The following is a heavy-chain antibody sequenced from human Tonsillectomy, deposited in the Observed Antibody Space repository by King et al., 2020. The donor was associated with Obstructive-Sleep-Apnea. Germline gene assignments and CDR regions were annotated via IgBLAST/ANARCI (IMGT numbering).Heavy chain of an antibody. J-gene: IGHJ4*02. CDR2: IYYSGST. D-gene: IGHD3-10*01. CDR3: AGDLVYGSGSYIY. CDR1: GGSISSSSYY. V-gene: IGHV4-39*07. Sequence: QLQESGPGLVKPSETLSLTCTVSGGSISSSSYYWGWIRQPPGKGLEWIGSIYYSGSTYYNPSLKSRVTISVDTSKNQFSLKLSSVTAADTAVYYCAGDLVYGSGSYIYWGQGTLVTVSS.